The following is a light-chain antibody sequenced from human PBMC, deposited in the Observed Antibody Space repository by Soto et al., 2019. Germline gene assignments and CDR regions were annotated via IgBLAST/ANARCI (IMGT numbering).Light chain of an antibody. V-gene: IGKV3-20*01. CDR3: QQYGGVPYT. CDR2: GAS. Sequence: EIVLTQSPGTLSLSPGQRATLSCRVSESISRDYLAWYQQRLGQAPRLLIYGASSGATGIPDRFSGSGSGTDFTLTISRLGPEDFAIYYCQQYGGVPYTFGQGTKLEIK. CDR1: ESISRDY. J-gene: IGKJ2*01.